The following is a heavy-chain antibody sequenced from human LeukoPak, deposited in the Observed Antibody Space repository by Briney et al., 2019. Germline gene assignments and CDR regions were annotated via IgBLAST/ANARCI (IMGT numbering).Heavy chain of an antibody. CDR1: GGSFSGYY. CDR3: ARSQRYSSSWYFNHAEYFQH. Sequence: PSETLSLTCAVYGGSFSGYYWSWLRQPPGKGLEWIGEINHSGSTNYNPSLKSRVTISVDTSKHQFSLKLSSVTAADTAVYYCARSQRYSSSWYFNHAEYFQHWGQGTLVTVSS. J-gene: IGHJ1*01. V-gene: IGHV4-34*01. CDR2: INHSGST. D-gene: IGHD6-13*01.